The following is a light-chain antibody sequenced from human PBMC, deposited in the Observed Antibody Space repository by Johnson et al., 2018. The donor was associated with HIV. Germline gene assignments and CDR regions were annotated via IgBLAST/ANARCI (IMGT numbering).Light chain of an antibody. Sequence: QAVLTQPPSVSAAPGQKVTISCSGSSSNIGNNYVSWYQQVPGTAPKLLIYDTDKRPSGIPDRFSGSKSGTSATLGLSGLQPGDEADYYCGTWDNGLSAYVFGTGTKVTVL. CDR1: SSNIGNNY. CDR3: GTWDNGLSAYV. CDR2: DTD. J-gene: IGLJ1*01. V-gene: IGLV1-51*01.